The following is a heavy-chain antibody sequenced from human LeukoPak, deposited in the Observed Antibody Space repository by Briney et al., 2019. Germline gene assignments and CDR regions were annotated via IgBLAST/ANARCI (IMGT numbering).Heavy chain of an antibody. V-gene: IGHV3-13*01. J-gene: IGHJ4*02. Sequence: PGGSLRLSCAASGFTFSSYDMHWVRQATGKGLEWVSAIGTAGDTYYPGSVKGRFTISRENAKNSLYLQMNSLRAEDTAVYYCARDTALYLAAAADYWGQGTLVTVSS. CDR3: ARDTALYLAAAADY. CDR2: IGTAGDT. D-gene: IGHD6-13*01. CDR1: GFTFSSYD.